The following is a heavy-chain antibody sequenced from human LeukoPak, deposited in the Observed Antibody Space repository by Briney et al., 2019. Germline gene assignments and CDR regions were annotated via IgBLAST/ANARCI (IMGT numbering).Heavy chain of an antibody. CDR2: INPSGGST. CDR1: GYTFTSYH. V-gene: IGHV1-46*01. J-gene: IGHJ4*02. D-gene: IGHD5-24*01. Sequence: ASVKVSCKASGYTFTSYHMHWVRQAPGQGLEWMGIINPSGGSTSYAQKFQGRVTMTRDTSTSTVYMELSSLRSEDTAVYYCASRGWLQGTHGGYYFDYWGQGTLVTVSS. CDR3: ASRGWLQGTHGGYYFDY.